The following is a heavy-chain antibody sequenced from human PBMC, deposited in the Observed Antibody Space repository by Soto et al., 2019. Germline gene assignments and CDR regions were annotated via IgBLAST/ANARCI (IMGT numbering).Heavy chain of an antibody. V-gene: IGHV3-7*01. CDR3: ARVSIAVAGVWFDP. CDR2: IKQDGSEK. Sequence: EVQLVESGGGLVQPGGSLRLSCAASGFTFSSYWMSWVRQAPGKGLEWVANIKQDGSEKYYVDSVKGRFTISRDNAKNSLYLQMNSLRAEDTAVYYCARVSIAVAGVWFDPWGQGTLVTVSS. J-gene: IGHJ5*02. CDR1: GFTFSSYW. D-gene: IGHD6-19*01.